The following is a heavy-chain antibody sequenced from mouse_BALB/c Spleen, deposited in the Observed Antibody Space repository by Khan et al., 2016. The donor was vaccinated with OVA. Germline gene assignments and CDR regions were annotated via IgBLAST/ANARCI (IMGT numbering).Heavy chain of an antibody. CDR2: IDPYDSET. J-gene: IGHJ3*01. CDR1: GYTFTSYW. Sequence: QVQLQQSGTELVRPGTSVRLSCKASGYTFTSYWMNWIKQRPEQGLEWIGRIDPYDSETHYNQKFKDKAILTVDKYSNTAYMQLSSLTSEDSAVYYCARNPFAYWGQGTLVTVSA. CDR3: ARNPFAY. V-gene: IGHV1-52*01.